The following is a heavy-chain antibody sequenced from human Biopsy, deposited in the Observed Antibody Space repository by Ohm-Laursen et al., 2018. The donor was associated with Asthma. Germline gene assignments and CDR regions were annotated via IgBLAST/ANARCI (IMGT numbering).Heavy chain of an antibody. Sequence: SVKVSCKASGYTFIGCHIHWMRQAPGQGLEWMGGIIPIFDTPNSAQKFQGRVTITADDSTSTGYMELSSLRSEDTAVYYCASSGGNYGFYGMDVWGQGTTVTVSS. J-gene: IGHJ6*02. V-gene: IGHV1-69*13. CDR3: ASSGGNYGFYGMDV. D-gene: IGHD4-11*01. CDR1: GYTFIGCH. CDR2: IIPIFDTP.